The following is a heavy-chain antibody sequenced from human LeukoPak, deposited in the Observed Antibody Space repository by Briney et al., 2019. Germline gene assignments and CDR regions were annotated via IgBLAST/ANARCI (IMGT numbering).Heavy chain of an antibody. D-gene: IGHD6-13*01. CDR1: GGSISSSSYY. V-gene: IGHV4-39*07. CDR2: IYYSGST. Sequence: SETLSLTCTVSGGSISSSSYYWGWIRQPPGKGLEWIGSIYYSGSTYYNPSLKSRVTISVDTSKNQFSLKLSSVTAADTAVYYCARVTGYVMEDYFDYWGQGTLVTVSS. CDR3: ARVTGYVMEDYFDY. J-gene: IGHJ4*02.